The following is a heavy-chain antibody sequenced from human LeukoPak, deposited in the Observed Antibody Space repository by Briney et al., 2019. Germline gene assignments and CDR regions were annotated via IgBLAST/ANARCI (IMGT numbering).Heavy chain of an antibody. CDR3: ARGDSSASNCFDP. CDR1: GGSISSDY. V-gene: IGHV4-59*01. D-gene: IGHD6-19*01. Sequence: SETLSLTCTASGGSISSDYWNWIRQPPGRGLEWIGCIFHSGSTKYNPSLMSRVTISLDTSKNHFSLKVSSVTAADTAVYYCARGDSSASNCFDPWGQGTLVTVSS. CDR2: IFHSGST. J-gene: IGHJ5*02.